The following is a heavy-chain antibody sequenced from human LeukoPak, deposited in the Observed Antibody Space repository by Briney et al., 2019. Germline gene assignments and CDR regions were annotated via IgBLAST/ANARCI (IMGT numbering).Heavy chain of an antibody. J-gene: IGHJ3*02. CDR1: GGSISSGGYY. Sequence: SQTLSLTCTVSGGSISSGGYYWSWIRQPPGKGLEWIGYIYYSGSTNYNPSLKSRVTISVDTSKNQFSLKLSSVTAADTAVYYCARHSELDAFDIWGQGTMVTVSS. CDR2: IYYSGST. V-gene: IGHV4-61*08. CDR3: ARHSELDAFDI. D-gene: IGHD1-26*01.